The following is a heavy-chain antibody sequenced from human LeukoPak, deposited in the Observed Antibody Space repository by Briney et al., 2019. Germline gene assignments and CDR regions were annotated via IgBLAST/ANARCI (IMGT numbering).Heavy chain of an antibody. D-gene: IGHD6-19*01. Sequence: ASVKVSCKASRYTFTGYYMHWVRQAPGQGLEWMGRINPNSGGTNYAQKFQGRVTMTRDTSISTAYMELSRLRSDDTAVYYCARASSGWYRDFDYWGQGTLVTVSS. CDR2: INPNSGGT. J-gene: IGHJ4*02. CDR1: RYTFTGYY. V-gene: IGHV1-2*06. CDR3: ARASSGWYRDFDY.